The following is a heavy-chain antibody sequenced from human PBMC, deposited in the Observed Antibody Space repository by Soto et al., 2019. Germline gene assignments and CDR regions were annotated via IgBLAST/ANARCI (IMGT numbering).Heavy chain of an antibody. Sequence: EMQLVESGGDLVQPGGSLRLSCAASKFSFSGYWLHWVRQPPGKGLMWVSRINPDGSRTTYADSVKGRFTISRGNAKNTLFLQMNSLRAEDTAVYYCARVASGSYDCFDPWGQGTMVTVSS. D-gene: IGHD1-26*01. CDR1: KFSFSGYW. CDR3: ARVASGSYDCFDP. J-gene: IGHJ5*02. V-gene: IGHV3-74*01. CDR2: INPDGSRT.